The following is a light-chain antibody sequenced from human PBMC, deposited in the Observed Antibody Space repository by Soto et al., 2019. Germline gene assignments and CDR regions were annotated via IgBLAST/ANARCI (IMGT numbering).Light chain of an antibody. J-gene: IGLJ1*01. CDR1: KNDIGVYDS. V-gene: IGLV2-8*01. CDR3: KSYAGSNTYV. Sequence: QSALTQLPSASGSPGQSVTISCTGTKNDIGVYDSVSWYQHHPGKAPRLIIYEVVQRPSGVPDRFSGSKSGNTASLTVSGLQAADEADYFCKSYAGSNTYVFGSGTKVTVL. CDR2: EVV.